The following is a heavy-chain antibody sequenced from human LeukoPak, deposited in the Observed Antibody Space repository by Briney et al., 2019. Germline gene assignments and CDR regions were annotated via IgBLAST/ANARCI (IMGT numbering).Heavy chain of an antibody. CDR1: GYTFTGYY. D-gene: IGHD4-17*01. CDR3: ARVSMTTVTTRTYNWFDP. V-gene: IGHV1-2*02. Sequence: GASVKVSCKASGYTFTGYYMHWVRQAPGQGLEWMGWINPNSGGTNYAQKFQGRATMTRDTSISTAYMELSRLRSDDTAVYYCARVSMTTVTTRTYNWFDPWGQGTLVTVSS. J-gene: IGHJ5*02. CDR2: INPNSGGT.